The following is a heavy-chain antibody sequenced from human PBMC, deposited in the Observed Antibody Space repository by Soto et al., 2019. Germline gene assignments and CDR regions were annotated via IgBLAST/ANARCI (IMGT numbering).Heavy chain of an antibody. CDR3: ARGIAAAGTGWFDP. CDR2: IYYSGST. Sequence: SETLSLTCTVSGGSISSGDYYWSWIRQPPGKGLEWIGYIYYSGSTYYNPSLKSRVTISVDTSKNQFSLKLSSVTAADTAVYYCARGIAAAGTGWFDPWGQGTLVTVSS. J-gene: IGHJ5*02. D-gene: IGHD6-13*01. V-gene: IGHV4-30-4*01. CDR1: GGSISSGDYY.